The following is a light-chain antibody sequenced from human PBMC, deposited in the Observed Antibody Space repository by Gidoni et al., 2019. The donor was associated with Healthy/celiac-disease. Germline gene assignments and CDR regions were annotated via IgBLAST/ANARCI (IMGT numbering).Light chain of an antibody. Sequence: TQSPSSLSASVGDRVTITCRASQSISSYLNWYQQKPGKAPKLLIYAASSLQSGVPSRFSGSGSGTDFTLTISSLQPEDFATYYCQQSYSTPRTFGQGTKVEIK. V-gene: IGKV1-39*01. CDR3: QQSYSTPRT. J-gene: IGKJ1*01. CDR2: AAS. CDR1: QSISSY.